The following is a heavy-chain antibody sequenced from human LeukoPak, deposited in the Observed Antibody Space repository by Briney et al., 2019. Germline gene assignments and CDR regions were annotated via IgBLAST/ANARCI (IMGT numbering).Heavy chain of an antibody. Sequence: GGSLRLSCAASAFTVSSNYMSWHRPAPGKGLEGVSSIYSDSDGRTYYADSVKARFTNYRDNSKNTLYLQMNSLRAEDTAVYYCASGHNWRGRGSFDIWGQGTMVTVSS. CDR2: IYSDSDGRT. V-gene: IGHV3-53*01. D-gene: IGHD1-1*01. CDR3: ASGHNWRGRGSFDI. CDR1: AFTVSSNY. J-gene: IGHJ3*02.